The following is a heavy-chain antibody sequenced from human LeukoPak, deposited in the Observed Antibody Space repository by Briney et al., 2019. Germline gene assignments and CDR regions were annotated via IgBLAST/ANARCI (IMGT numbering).Heavy chain of an antibody. CDR1: GFTFSSYA. J-gene: IGHJ4*02. V-gene: IGHV3-30-3*01. CDR3: ARGGGQWLVRGDVDY. D-gene: IGHD6-19*01. CDR2: ISYDGSNK. Sequence: PTGGSLRLSCAASGFTFSSYAMHWVRQAPGKGLEWVAVISYDGSNKYYADSVKGRFTISRDNSKNTLYLQMNSLRAEDTAVYYCARGGGQWLVRGDVDYWGQGTLVTVSS.